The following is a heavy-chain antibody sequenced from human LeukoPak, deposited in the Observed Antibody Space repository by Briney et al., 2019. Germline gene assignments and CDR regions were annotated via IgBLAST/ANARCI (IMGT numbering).Heavy chain of an antibody. V-gene: IGHV1-69*06. CDR3: ATPAQWVAIDDASDI. CDR2: IIPIFGAA. D-gene: IGHD6-19*01. CDR1: GGTFSSYA. J-gene: IGHJ3*02. Sequence: ASVKVSCKASGGTFSSYAISWVRQAPGQGLEWMGGIIPIFGAANYAQKCQGRGTITADKSTSTASMELRSLRSEDTAVYYCATPAQWVAIDDASDIWGQGTMVTVSS.